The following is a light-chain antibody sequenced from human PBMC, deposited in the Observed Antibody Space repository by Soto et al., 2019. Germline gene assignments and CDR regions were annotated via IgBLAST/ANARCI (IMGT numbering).Light chain of an antibody. CDR2: EVS. CDR1: SSDVGGYNY. V-gene: IGLV2-14*01. CDR3: SSYTSSSTVV. Sequence: QSALTQPASVSGSPGQSITISCTGTSSDVGGYNYVSWYQQHPGKAPKLMIYEVSNRPSGFSNRFSGSKSGNTASPTISGLQAEDEADYYCSSYTSSSTVVFGGGTKVTVL. J-gene: IGLJ2*01.